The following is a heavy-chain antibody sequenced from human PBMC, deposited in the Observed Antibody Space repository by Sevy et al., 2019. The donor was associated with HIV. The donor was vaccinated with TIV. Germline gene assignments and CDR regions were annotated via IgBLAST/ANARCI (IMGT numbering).Heavy chain of an antibody. Sequence: SETLSLTCAVHDGSFSGYYWNWIRQLPGKGLEWIGEINESGITYYNPSLKSRVTISVDTSKKQFSLKLNPVTAVDSAVYFWARSPPVVVVPGAPSWFDPWGQGTLVTVSS. CDR1: DGSFSGYY. CDR3: ARSPPVVVVPGAPSWFDP. D-gene: IGHD2-2*01. V-gene: IGHV4-34*01. CDR2: INESGIT. J-gene: IGHJ5*02.